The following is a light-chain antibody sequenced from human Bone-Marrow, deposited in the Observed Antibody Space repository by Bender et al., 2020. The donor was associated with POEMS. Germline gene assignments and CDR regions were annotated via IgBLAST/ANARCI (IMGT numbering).Light chain of an antibody. J-gene: IGLJ1*01. CDR3: QAWDSSTYV. CDR1: KLGDKY. CDR2: QDT. Sequence: SYELTQPPSVSVSPGQTASMTCSGEKLGDKYVSWYQQKPGQSPVLVIYQDTKRPSGIPGRFFGSNSGNPATLTISGTQALDEADYYCQAWDSSTYVFGAGTKVTVL. V-gene: IGLV3-1*01.